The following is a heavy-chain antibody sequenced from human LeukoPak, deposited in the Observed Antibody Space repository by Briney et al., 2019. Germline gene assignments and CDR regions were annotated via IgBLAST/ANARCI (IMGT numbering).Heavy chain of an antibody. V-gene: IGHV5-51*01. J-gene: IGHJ5*02. D-gene: IGHD3-3*01. Sequence: GESLKISCKGSGYSFTSYWIGWVRQMPGKGLEWMGIIYPGDSDTRYSPSFQGQVTISADKSISTAYLQWSSLKASDTAMYYCARLTRDTYHDFWSGYYWLDPWGQGTLVTVSS. CDR2: IYPGDSDT. CDR3: ARLTRDTYHDFWSGYYWLDP. CDR1: GYSFTSYW.